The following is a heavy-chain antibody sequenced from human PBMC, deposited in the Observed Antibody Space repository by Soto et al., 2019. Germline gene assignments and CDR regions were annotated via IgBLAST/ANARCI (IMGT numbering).Heavy chain of an antibody. D-gene: IGHD2-15*01. J-gene: IGHJ6*02. V-gene: IGHV1-18*01. Sequence: ASVKVSCKASGYTFTSYGISWVRQAPGQGLEWMGWISAYNGNTNYAQKLQGRVTMTTDTSTSTAYMELRSLRSDDTAVYYCAREGYCSGGSCYFLPGRGYYYYGIDVWGQGTTVTVSS. CDR3: AREGYCSGGSCYFLPGRGYYYYGIDV. CDR1: GYTFTSYG. CDR2: ISAYNGNT.